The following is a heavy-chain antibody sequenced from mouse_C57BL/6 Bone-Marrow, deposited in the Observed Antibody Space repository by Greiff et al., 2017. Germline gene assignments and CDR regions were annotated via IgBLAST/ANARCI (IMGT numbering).Heavy chain of an antibody. J-gene: IGHJ4*01. Sequence: EVMLVESGGGLVKPGGSLKLSCAASGFTFSSYAMSWVRQTPEKRLEWVATISDGGSYTYYPDNVKGRFTISRDNAKNNLYLQMSHLKSEDTAMYYCARGPVVAKGYAMDYWGQGTSVTVSS. V-gene: IGHV5-4*03. D-gene: IGHD1-1*01. CDR2: ISDGGSYT. CDR3: ARGPVVAKGYAMDY. CDR1: GFTFSSYA.